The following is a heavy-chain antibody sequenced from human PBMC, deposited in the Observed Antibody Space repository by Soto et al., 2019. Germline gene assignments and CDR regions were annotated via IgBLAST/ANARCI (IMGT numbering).Heavy chain of an antibody. D-gene: IGHD3-10*01. V-gene: IGHV1-69*01. CDR1: GGIFSTYA. CDR2: IIPIFGTP. Sequence: QVQLVQSGAEVKKPGSSVKVSCTASGGIFSTYAISWLRQAPGQGLEWMGGIIPIFGTPNYAQRFQGRVTITADESTSTAYMELSRLRSEDTAVYSCARHRDDYGSGNYYNRTDFWGQGTLVTVSS. CDR3: ARHRDDYGSGNYYNRTDF. J-gene: IGHJ4*02.